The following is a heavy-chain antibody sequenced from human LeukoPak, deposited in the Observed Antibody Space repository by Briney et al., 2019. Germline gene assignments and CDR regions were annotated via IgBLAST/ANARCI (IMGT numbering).Heavy chain of an antibody. CDR3: ARVKLGRGGGFDY. D-gene: IGHD7-27*01. CDR2: IIPILGIA. J-gene: IGHJ4*02. CDR1: GGTFSSYT. Sequence: GASVKVSCKASGGTFSSYTISWVRQAPGQGLEWMGRIIPILGIANYAQKFQGRVTITADKSTSTAYMELRSLRSDDTAVYYCARVKLGRGGGFDYWGQGTLVTVSS. V-gene: IGHV1-69*02.